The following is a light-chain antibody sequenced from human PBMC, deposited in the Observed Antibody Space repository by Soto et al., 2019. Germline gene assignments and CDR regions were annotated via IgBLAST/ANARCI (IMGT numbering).Light chain of an antibody. CDR2: KAS. Sequence: DIQMTQSPSTLYGSVGDRVTITCRASQTISSWLAWYQQKPGKAPKLLIYKASTLKSGVPSRFSGSGSGTEFTLTISSLQPDDFATYYCQHYNSYSEEFGQGTKVELK. V-gene: IGKV1-5*03. J-gene: IGKJ1*01. CDR1: QTISSW. CDR3: QHYNSYSEE.